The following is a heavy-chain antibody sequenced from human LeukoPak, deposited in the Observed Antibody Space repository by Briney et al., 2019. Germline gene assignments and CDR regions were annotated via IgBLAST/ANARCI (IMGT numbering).Heavy chain of an antibody. J-gene: IGHJ4*02. CDR2: VHYRRSP. V-gene: IGHV4-59*02. D-gene: IGHD2-2*01. Sequence: PSETLSLTCTVSGGSVTTYYWSWIRQFPGKRLEWIGHVHYRRSPDYNPSLTSRVTISVDTSKNQFSLRLTSVTAADTAVYYCARYSTSWDYWGQGTLVTVSS. CDR1: GGSVTTYY. CDR3: ARYSTSWDY.